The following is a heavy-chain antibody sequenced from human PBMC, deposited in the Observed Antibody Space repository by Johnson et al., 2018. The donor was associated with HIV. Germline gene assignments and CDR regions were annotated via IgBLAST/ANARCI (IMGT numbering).Heavy chain of an antibody. J-gene: IGHJ3*02. Sequence: VQLVESGGGLVQPGRSLRLACAASGFTFHEYAMHWVRQTPGKGLEWVSGIYSGGTTYYADSVKGRFTISRDSSKNTLYLQMNSLRAEDTAVYYCTRRSPYDAFDIWGQGTMVTVSS. CDR1: GFTFHEYA. CDR2: IYSGGTT. CDR3: TRRSPYDAFDI. V-gene: IGHV3-66*02.